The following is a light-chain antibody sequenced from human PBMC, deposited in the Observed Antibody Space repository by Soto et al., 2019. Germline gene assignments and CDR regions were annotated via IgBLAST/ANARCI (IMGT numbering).Light chain of an antibody. V-gene: IGKV1-9*01. J-gene: IGKJ5*01. CDR3: QQVNSYPIT. CDR2: EAS. CDR1: QGISSS. Sequence: DIQLTQSPSFLSASVGDRVTITCRASQGISSSLAWYQQEPGKAPKLLIYEASTLQSGVPPRFSGSGSGTEFTLTISSLQPEDFAIYYCQQVNSYPITFGQGTRLDIK.